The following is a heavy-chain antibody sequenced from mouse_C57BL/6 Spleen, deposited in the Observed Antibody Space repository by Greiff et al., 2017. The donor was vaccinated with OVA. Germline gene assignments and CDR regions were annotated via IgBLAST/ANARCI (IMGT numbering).Heavy chain of an antibody. CDR3: ARYPYGNPDY. CDR1: GYTFTSYG. J-gene: IGHJ2*01. D-gene: IGHD2-1*01. CDR2: IYPRSGNT. V-gene: IGHV1-81*01. Sequence: QVQLQQSGAELARPGASVKLSCKASGYTFTSYGISWVKQRIGQGLEGIGEIYPRSGNTYYNEKFKGKATLTADKSSSTAYMELRSLTSEDSAVYFCARYPYGNPDYWGQGTTLTVSS.